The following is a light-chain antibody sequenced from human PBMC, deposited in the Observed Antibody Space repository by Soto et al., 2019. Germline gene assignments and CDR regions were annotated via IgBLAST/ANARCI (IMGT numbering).Light chain of an antibody. Sequence: EVVLTQSPATLSLSPGERATLSCRASQSVSSYLAWYQQKSGQAPRLLIYDASNRATGIRARFGGSGSGTDFTLTISSLEPEDFAVYYCQQRSSWPWTFGQGTKVAIK. CDR2: DAS. V-gene: IGKV3-11*01. CDR3: QQRSSWPWT. J-gene: IGKJ1*01. CDR1: QSVSSY.